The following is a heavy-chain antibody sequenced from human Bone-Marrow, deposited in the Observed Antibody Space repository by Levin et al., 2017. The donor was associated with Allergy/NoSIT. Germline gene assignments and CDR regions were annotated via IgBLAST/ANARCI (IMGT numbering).Heavy chain of an antibody. J-gene: IGHJ6*02. CDR2: ISYDGNNK. D-gene: IGHD1/OR15-1a*01. CDR1: GFTFSNYG. Sequence: GESLKISCTASGFTFSNYGMHWVRQAPGKGLEWVTVISYDGNNKYYADSVKGRFTISRDDFKNTLYLQMSSLRVEDTAVYFCAKDHEQLGDYGMDVWGQGTTVTVSS. V-gene: IGHV3-30*18. CDR3: AKDHEQLGDYGMDV.